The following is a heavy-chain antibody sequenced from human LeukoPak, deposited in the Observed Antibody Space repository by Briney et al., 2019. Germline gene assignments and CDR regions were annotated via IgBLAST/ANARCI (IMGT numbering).Heavy chain of an antibody. CDR1: GYTVTSYG. CDR2: ISAYNGNT. Sequence: ASVKVPCKASGYTVTSYGISWVRQAPGQGREWMGWISAYNGNTTYAQKLQGRVTMTTDTSTSTAYMELRSLRSDDTAVYYCARDVSMTTVTLGDYWGQGTLVTVSS. J-gene: IGHJ4*02. CDR3: ARDVSMTTVTLGDY. D-gene: IGHD4-11*01. V-gene: IGHV1-18*01.